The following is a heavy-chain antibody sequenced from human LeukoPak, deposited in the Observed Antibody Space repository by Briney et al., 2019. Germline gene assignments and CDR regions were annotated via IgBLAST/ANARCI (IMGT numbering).Heavy chain of an antibody. CDR3: AKDMGRGRGSGWSDSAYSFAYYFDY. CDR1: GFNFDDYG. CDR2: LTWNAGST. J-gene: IGHJ4*02. V-gene: IGHV3-20*04. D-gene: IGHD6-19*01. Sequence: PGGSLRLSCAASGFNFDDYGMSWVRQAPGKGLEWVSALTWNAGSTGYADSVKGRSIISRDNAKNSLYLQMNSLRAEDMALYYCAKDMGRGRGSGWSDSAYSFAYYFDYWGQGTLVTVSS.